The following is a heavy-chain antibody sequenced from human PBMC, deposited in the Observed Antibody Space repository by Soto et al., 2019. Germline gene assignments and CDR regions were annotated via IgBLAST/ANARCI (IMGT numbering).Heavy chain of an antibody. J-gene: IGHJ6*02. D-gene: IGHD2-8*01. V-gene: IGHV4-30-4*01. Sequence: LSLTSTVSYGSIRAGYYCSLWFPQTPGKGLESIGSIYYSGRTHNNRHLKSPVYVSIDTCKNQFPLKLTSVTATDTAVYYCARSGGREFQWFYYGMDVRGQRSTVTVSS. CDR1: YGSIRAGYYC. CDR3: ARSGGREFQWFYYGMDV. CDR2: IYYSGRT.